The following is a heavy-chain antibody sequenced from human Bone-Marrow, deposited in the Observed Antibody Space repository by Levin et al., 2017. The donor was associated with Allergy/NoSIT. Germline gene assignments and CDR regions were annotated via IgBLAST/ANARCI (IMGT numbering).Heavy chain of an antibody. CDR3: ARAAYCTGGSCYFDY. J-gene: IGHJ4*02. D-gene: IGHD2-15*01. CDR1: GFTFSSYS. V-gene: IGHV3-21*01. CDR2: ISPSSGYI. Sequence: GGSLRLSCAASGFTFSSYSMNWVRQAPGKGLEWVSSISPSSGYIYYADSVRGRFTISRDNAKNSLSLQINSLRAEDSAMYYCARAAYCTGGSCYFDYWGQGTLVTVSS.